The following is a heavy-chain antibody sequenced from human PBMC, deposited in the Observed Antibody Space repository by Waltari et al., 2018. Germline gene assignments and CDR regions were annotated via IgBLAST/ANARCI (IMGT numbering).Heavy chain of an antibody. D-gene: IGHD3-16*01. CDR1: GGSISSSAYY. J-gene: IGHJ4*02. Sequence: QVQLQESGPGLVKPSETLSLTCTVSGGSISSSAYYWSWVRQPPGTRLEWIGYFYYDGSTNYNPSLRSRVTISADTSKNQFFLMLSSVTTADTAQYYCARHPGGWGAFDYWGQGPLVTVSS. V-gene: IGHV4-61*08. CDR2: FYYDGST. CDR3: ARHPGGWGAFDY.